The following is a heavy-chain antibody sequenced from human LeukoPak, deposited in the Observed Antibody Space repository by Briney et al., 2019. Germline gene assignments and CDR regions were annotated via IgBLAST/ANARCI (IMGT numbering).Heavy chain of an antibody. Sequence: SETLSLTCTVSGGSISSYYWSWIRQPAGKGLEWIGRIYTSGSTNYNPSLKSRVTISVDTSKNQFSLKLSSVTAADTAVYYCARVASFYYYYMDVWAKGTTVTVSS. CDR1: GGSISSYY. V-gene: IGHV4-4*07. CDR3: ARVASFYYYYMDV. CDR2: IYTSGST. D-gene: IGHD2-15*01. J-gene: IGHJ6*03.